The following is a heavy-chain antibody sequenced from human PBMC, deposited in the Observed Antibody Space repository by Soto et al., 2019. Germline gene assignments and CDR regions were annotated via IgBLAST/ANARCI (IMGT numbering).Heavy chain of an antibody. Sequence: SETLSLTCTLSAGSVRAPDWWNWVRQSPDKGLEWIAEVHISGHSNYNPSLRSRVSVSIDSSKNQFYLNLNSVTAADTAIYYCARVRQGCSANNCYFDPWGQGTQVTVSS. CDR3: ARVRQGCSANNCYFDP. CDR2: VHISGHS. CDR1: AGSVRAPDW. V-gene: IGHV4-4*02. J-gene: IGHJ5*01. D-gene: IGHD1-1*01.